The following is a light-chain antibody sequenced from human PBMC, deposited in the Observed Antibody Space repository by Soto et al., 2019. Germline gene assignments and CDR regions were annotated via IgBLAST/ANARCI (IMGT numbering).Light chain of an antibody. CDR1: QSLDIN. CDR3: QQRSNWPPVT. V-gene: IGKV3-11*01. J-gene: IGKJ4*01. CDR2: DAS. Sequence: EIVLTQSPATVSVSPGEGVTLSCRASQSLDINLAWYQQKPGQAPRLLIYDASNRATGIPARFSGSGSGTDFTLAISSLEPEDFAVYYCQQRSNWPPVTFGGGTKVDIK.